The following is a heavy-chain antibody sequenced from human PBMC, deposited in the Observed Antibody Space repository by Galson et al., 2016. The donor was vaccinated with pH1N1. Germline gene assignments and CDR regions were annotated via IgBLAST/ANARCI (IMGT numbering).Heavy chain of an antibody. CDR1: GGSISSNY. J-gene: IGHJ5*02. D-gene: IGHD3-10*01. Sequence: ETLSLTCIVSGGSISSNYWSWIRQPAGKGLEWIGRFYTSGSTNHNPSLKSRVTMSVDTSKNQFSLKLSSVTAADTAVYYCARTLWFGELGNWFDPWGQGTLVTVSS. CDR2: FYTSGST. V-gene: IGHV4-4*07. CDR3: ARTLWFGELGNWFDP.